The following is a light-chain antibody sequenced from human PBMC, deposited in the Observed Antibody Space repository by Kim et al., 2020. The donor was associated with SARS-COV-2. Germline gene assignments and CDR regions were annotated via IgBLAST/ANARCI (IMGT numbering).Light chain of an antibody. J-gene: IGLJ3*02. Sequence: GQRVTISCAGSRYNIGSNYVYWYQQHPGTAAKHLIFRNNQRPSGVPDRCSGAKTGTSAALATSGLLSDEEADYYCAAWDDSLSGWVFGGGTKVTVL. CDR2: RNN. V-gene: IGLV1-47*01. CDR3: AAWDDSLSGWV. CDR1: RYNIGSNY.